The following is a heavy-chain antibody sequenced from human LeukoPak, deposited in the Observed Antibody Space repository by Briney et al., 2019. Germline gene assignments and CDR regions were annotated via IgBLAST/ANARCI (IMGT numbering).Heavy chain of an antibody. J-gene: IGHJ4*02. D-gene: IGHD5-12*01. Sequence: PGGPLRLSCAASGLTFNTNAMSWVRQAPGKGLEWVSAISGRTGGTYYADSVKGRFTISRDNSKSTLYLQMDSLRAEDTAVYYCAKCGNSGCHLIDYWGQGTLVTVSS. CDR1: GLTFNTNA. CDR3: AKCGNSGCHLIDY. CDR2: ISGRTGGT. V-gene: IGHV3-23*01.